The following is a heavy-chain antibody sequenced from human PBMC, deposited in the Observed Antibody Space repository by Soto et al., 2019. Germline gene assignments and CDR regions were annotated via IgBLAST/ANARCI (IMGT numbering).Heavy chain of an antibody. CDR3: ARALVVPAAIENWFDP. V-gene: IGHV4-34*01. D-gene: IGHD2-2*01. CDR2: INHSGST. CDR1: GGSFSGYY. J-gene: IGHJ5*02. Sequence: SETLSLTCAVYGGSFSGYYWSWIRQPPGKGLEWIGEINHSGSTNYNPSLKSRVTISVDTSKNQFSLKLSSVTAADTAVYYCARALVVPAAIENWFDPWGQGTLVTVSS.